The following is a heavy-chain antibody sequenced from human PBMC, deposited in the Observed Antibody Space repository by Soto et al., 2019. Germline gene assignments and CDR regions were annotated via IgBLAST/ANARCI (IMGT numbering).Heavy chain of an antibody. J-gene: IGHJ5*02. CDR1: GYTFTSYG. V-gene: IGHV1-18*01. D-gene: IGHD3-3*01. CDR2: ISAYNGNT. Sequence: ASVKVSCKASGYTFTSYGISWVRQAPGQGLEWMGWISAYNGNTNYAQKLQGRVTMTTDTSTSTAYMELRSLRSDDTAVYYCARDKETGIFGVVIENWFDPWGQGTLVTVSS. CDR3: ARDKETGIFGVVIENWFDP.